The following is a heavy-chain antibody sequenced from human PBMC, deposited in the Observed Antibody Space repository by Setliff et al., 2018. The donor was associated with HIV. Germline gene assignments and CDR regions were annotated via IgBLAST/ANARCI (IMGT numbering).Heavy chain of an antibody. V-gene: IGHV1-69*13. D-gene: IGHD3-3*01. Sequence: SVKVSCKASGGSFYTYAFTWVRQAPGQGLEWVGGIVPVFRTVNYAQKLQGRVTITADESTSTSYMELNSLTSDDTAVYYCARGPKKGVDILPPDSRGQGTLVTVSS. CDR2: IVPVFRTV. CDR3: ARGPKKGVDILPPDS. CDR1: GGSFYTYA. J-gene: IGHJ4*02.